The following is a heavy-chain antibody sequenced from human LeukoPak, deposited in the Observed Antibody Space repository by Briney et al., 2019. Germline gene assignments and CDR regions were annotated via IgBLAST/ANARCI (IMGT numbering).Heavy chain of an antibody. D-gene: IGHD3-10*01. CDR3: ARGRGISWFGELFAGYFDY. Sequence: ASVTVSCKASGYTFTSYGISWVRQAPGQGLEWMGWISAYNGNTNYAQKLQGRVTMTTDTSTSTAYMELRSLRSDDTAVYYCARGRGISWFGELFAGYFDYWGQGTRVTVSS. J-gene: IGHJ4*02. CDR2: ISAYNGNT. CDR1: GYTFTSYG. V-gene: IGHV1-18*01.